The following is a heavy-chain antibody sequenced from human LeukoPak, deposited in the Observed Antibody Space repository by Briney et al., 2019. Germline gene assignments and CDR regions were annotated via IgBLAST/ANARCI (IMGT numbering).Heavy chain of an antibody. CDR3: ARSGRSTKGAPYYYYYMDV. CDR1: GGTFSSYA. Sequence: ASVKVSCKASGGTFSSYAISWVRQAPGQGLEWMGGIIPIFGTANYAQKFQGRVTITADESTSTAYMELSSLRSEDTAVYYCARSGRSTKGAPYYYYYMDVWGKGTTVTISS. CDR2: IIPIFGTA. D-gene: IGHD2-2*01. J-gene: IGHJ6*03. V-gene: IGHV1-69*13.